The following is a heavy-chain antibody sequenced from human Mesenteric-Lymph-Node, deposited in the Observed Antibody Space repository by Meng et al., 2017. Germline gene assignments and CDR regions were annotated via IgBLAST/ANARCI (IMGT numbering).Heavy chain of an antibody. CDR1: GYTFTSYG. J-gene: IGHJ5*02. Sequence: QGQLGQSGAEVKKPGASVKVSCKASGYTFTSYGISWVRQAPGQGLEWMGWISAYNGNTNYAQKLQGRVTMTTDTSTSTAYMELRSLRSDDTAVYYCARVEYSSSWTNWFDPWGQGTLVTVSS. CDR2: ISAYNGNT. V-gene: IGHV1-18*01. CDR3: ARVEYSSSWTNWFDP. D-gene: IGHD6-13*01.